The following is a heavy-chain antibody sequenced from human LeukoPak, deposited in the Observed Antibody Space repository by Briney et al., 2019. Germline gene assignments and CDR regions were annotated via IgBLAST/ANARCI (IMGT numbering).Heavy chain of an antibody. Sequence: SETLSLTCAVSGGPFRGFFWSWIRQAPGKGLEWIAEVSHGGTSNYNPSLKSRITISVDTSKSQFSLKLTSVTAADTAVYYCARGIFYGGRKEYIWFCLWGQGTLVTVSS. CDR3: ARGIFYGGRKEYIWFCL. CDR2: VSHGGTS. J-gene: IGHJ5*02. D-gene: IGHD4/OR15-4a*01. CDR1: GGPFRGFF. V-gene: IGHV4-34*01.